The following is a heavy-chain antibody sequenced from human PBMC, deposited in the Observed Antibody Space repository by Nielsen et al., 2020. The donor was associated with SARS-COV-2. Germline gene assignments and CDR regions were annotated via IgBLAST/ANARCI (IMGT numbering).Heavy chain of an antibody. CDR1: GFMFSSYV. Sequence: GESLKISCAASGFMFSSYVMHWVRQAPGKGLEWVEVIPYNGISNYYAHSVRGRFTISRDNSKNTLYLQMNSLRAEDTAVYYCARDLTVIGDYYYYYGMDVWGQGTTVTVSS. V-gene: IGHV3-30*03. D-gene: IGHD2-21*02. J-gene: IGHJ6*02. CDR3: ARDLTVIGDYYYYYGMDV. CDR2: IPYNGISN.